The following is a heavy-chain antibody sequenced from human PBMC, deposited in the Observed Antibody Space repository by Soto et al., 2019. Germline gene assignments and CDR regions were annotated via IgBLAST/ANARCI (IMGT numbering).Heavy chain of an antibody. CDR3: ARGGIVSTNKGKMDV. D-gene: IGHD5-12*01. V-gene: IGHV1-18*01. J-gene: IGHJ6*02. CDR2: ISAYNGDT. CDR1: GYTFGSYS. Sequence: ASVKVSFKPSGYTFGSYSINWLRQAPGQGLEWMGWISAYNGDTQYVQKFQDRVTMTTNTSTSTAYMELRRLRSDDTAVYYCARGGIVSTNKGKMDVWGQGTTVTVSS.